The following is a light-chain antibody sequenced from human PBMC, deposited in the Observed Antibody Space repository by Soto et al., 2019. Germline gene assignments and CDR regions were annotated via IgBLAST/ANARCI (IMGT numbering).Light chain of an antibody. J-gene: IGLJ3*02. Sequence: QSALTQPASVSGSPGQSITISCTGTSSDVGGYNYVSWYQQHPGQAPTLMIYAVSNRPSGVSNRFSGSKSGNTASLTISGLQAEDEADYYCSSYTSSSTQVFGGGTKLTVL. CDR1: SSDVGGYNY. CDR3: SSYTSSSTQV. V-gene: IGLV2-14*01. CDR2: AVS.